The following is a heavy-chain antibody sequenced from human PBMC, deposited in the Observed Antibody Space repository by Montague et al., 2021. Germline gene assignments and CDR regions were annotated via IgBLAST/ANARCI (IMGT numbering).Heavy chain of an antibody. CDR1: GGSISSTSYY. V-gene: IGHV4-39*01. J-gene: IGHJ5*02. Sequence: SETLSLTCTVSGGSISSTSYYWGWTRQPPGKELEWIGVIYYNGGTYHYPSLQSRVTVSIDTSKNQFSLKLISVTAADTAVYFCARSLYCRGGSCYSGFDHWGQGTLVTVSS. CDR2: IYYNGGT. CDR3: ARSLYCRGGSCYSGFDH. D-gene: IGHD2-15*01.